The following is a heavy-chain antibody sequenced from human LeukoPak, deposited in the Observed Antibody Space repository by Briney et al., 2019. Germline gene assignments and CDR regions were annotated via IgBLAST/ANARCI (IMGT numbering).Heavy chain of an antibody. D-gene: IGHD3-10*01. J-gene: IGHJ5*02. CDR1: GFTFSSYW. Sequence: PGGSLRLSCAASGFTFSSYWMHWVRQAPGKGLVWVSRINTDGSSTSYADSVKGRFTISRDNAKNTLYLQMNSLRAEDTAVYYCASFYYYGSGRPGPWGQGTLVTVSS. CDR2: INTDGSST. CDR3: ASFYYYGSGRPGP. V-gene: IGHV3-74*01.